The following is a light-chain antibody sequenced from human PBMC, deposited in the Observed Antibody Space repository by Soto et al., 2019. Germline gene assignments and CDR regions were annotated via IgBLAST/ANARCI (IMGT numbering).Light chain of an antibody. J-gene: IGKJ3*01. CDR1: QSISSY. CDR3: QQRGNWPLT. CDR2: DAY. Sequence: EIVLTQSPATLSLSPGERATLSCRASQSISSYLAWYQQKPGQAPRLLIYDAYKRPTSVPARFSGSGSGTDFTLTITSLEPEDFAVYYCQQRGNWPLTFGPGTKVDV. V-gene: IGKV3-11*01.